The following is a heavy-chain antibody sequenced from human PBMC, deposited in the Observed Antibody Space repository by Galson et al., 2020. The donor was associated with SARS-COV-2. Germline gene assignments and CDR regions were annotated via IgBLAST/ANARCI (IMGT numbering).Heavy chain of an antibody. D-gene: IGHD3-9*01. CDR2: ISYDGSNK. J-gene: IGHJ4*02. Sequence: GESLKISCAASGFTFSSYAMHWVRQAPGKGLEWVAVISYDGSNKYYADSVKGRFTISRDNSKNTLYLQMNSLRAEDTAVYDCARDRFARHYDILTGELDYWGQGTLVTVSS. CDR3: ARDRFARHYDILTGELDY. CDR1: GFTFSSYA. V-gene: IGHV3-30-3*01.